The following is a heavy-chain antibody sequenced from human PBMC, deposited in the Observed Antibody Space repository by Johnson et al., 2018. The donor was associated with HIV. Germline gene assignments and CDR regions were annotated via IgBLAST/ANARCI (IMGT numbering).Heavy chain of an antibody. CDR3: VRDLGLIGPWGAFDI. CDR2: ISSDGSDK. J-gene: IGHJ3*02. V-gene: IGHV3-30-3*01. Sequence: QMLLVESGGGVVQPGRSLRLSCAASGLTFGSYPLHWDRQAPGRGLEWVAVISSDGSDKYYANSVKGRFSTSRDNSKNTLSLLMNSLREEDTAVYYCVRDLGLIGPWGAFDIWGQGTRVTVSS. CDR1: GLTFGSYP. D-gene: IGHD3-16*01.